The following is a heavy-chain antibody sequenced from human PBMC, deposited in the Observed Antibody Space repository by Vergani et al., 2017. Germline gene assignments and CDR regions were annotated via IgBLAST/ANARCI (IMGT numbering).Heavy chain of an antibody. CDR1: GFTFSSYA. CDR2: ISGSGGST. Sequence: EVQLLESGGGLVQPGGSLRLSCAASGFTFSSYAMSWVRQAPGKGLEWVSAISGSGGSTYYADSVKGRFTISRDKSKNTLYLQMNSLRAEDTAVYYCAGGYSSSPKLDYWGQGNLVSVAS. D-gene: IGHD6-13*01. J-gene: IGHJ4*02. V-gene: IGHV3-23*01. CDR3: AGGYSSSPKLDY.